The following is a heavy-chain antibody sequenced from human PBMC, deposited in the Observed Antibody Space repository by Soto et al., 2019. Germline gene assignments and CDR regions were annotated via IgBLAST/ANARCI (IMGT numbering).Heavy chain of an antibody. Sequence: PGGSLRLSCAASGFTFSSYAMHWVRQAPGKGLEWVAVISYDGSNKYYADSVKGRFTISRDNSKNTLYLQMNSLRAEDTAVYYCARWGDPGKNDAFDIWGQGTMVTVSS. CDR1: GFTFSSYA. CDR2: ISYDGSNK. J-gene: IGHJ3*02. V-gene: IGHV3-30-3*01. CDR3: ARWGDPGKNDAFDI. D-gene: IGHD2-21*02.